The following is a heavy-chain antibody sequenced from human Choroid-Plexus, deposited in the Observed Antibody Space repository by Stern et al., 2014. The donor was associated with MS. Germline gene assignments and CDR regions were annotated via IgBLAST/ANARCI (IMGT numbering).Heavy chain of an antibody. J-gene: IGHJ5*02. Sequence: VQLVESGGGVVQPGGPLRLSCVASGFTFGSCAMHWVRPAPGKGLEWVAGVSYDGSNKYYADSVKGRFTISRDNSQNTLYMQMSSLRPEDTAVYYCAKDRQYLTYFFDHWGQGSLVTVSS. D-gene: IGHD2/OR15-2a*01. CDR1: GFTFGSCA. V-gene: IGHV3-30*18. CDR2: VSYDGSNK. CDR3: AKDRQYLTYFFDH.